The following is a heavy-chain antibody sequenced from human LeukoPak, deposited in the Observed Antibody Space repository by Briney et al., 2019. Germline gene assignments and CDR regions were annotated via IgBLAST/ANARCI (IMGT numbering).Heavy chain of an antibody. J-gene: IGHJ3*02. CDR1: GDSVSRNSAA. CDR2: TYYRSNWYN. Sequence: SQTLSLTCAISGDSVSRNSAALNWIRQSPSRGLEWLGRTYYRSNWYNDYGVSVKSRITMNPDTSKNQFSLQLNSVTPEDTAVYYCARDGYSGYDLFAFDIWGQGTMVTVSS. D-gene: IGHD5-12*01. CDR3: ARDGYSGYDLFAFDI. V-gene: IGHV6-1*01.